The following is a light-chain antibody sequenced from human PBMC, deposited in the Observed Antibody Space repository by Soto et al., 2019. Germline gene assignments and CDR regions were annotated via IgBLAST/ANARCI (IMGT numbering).Light chain of an antibody. CDR3: QQYGTSPGT. V-gene: IGKV3-15*01. Sequence: EIVMTQSPATLSVSPGERATLSCRASQSIGTNLAWYQQKPGQAPRLLIYGASTRATGIPATFSGSGSGTDFTLTISGLQPEDFAVYYCQQYGTSPGTFGQGTKVDIK. J-gene: IGKJ1*01. CDR2: GAS. CDR1: QSIGTN.